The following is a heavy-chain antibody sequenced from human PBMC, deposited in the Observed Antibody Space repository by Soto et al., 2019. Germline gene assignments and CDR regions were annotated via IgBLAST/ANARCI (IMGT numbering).Heavy chain of an antibody. CDR2: LYDVDGS. J-gene: IGHJ3*01. CDR3: ATWHEREPAFDV. V-gene: IGHV3-53*01. CDR1: GLTISGKKY. D-gene: IGHD1-1*01. Sequence: DVQLVESGGGLIQPGESLRLSCAAFGLTISGKKYVAWVRQAPGKGLEWVSALYDVDGSFYADSVTGRFTTSSDRSKTTVYLQMNDLRPDDTAVYYCATWHEREPAFDVWGQGTTVTISS.